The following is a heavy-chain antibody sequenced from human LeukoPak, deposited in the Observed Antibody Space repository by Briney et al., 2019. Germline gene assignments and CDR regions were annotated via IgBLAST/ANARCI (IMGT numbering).Heavy chain of an antibody. CDR1: RFTFSNYA. CDR2: ISGSGGST. CDR3: AKVSVVGATTGYFDY. J-gene: IGHJ4*02. Sequence: GGSLRLSCAASRFTFSNYAVSWVRQAPGKGLEWVSAISGSGGSTYYADSVKGRFTISRDNSKNALSLQMNSLRAEDTAVFYCAKVSVVGATTGYFDYWGQGTLVTVSS. V-gene: IGHV3-23*01. D-gene: IGHD1-26*01.